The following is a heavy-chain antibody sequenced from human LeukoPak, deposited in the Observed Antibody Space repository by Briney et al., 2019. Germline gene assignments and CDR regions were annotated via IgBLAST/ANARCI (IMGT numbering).Heavy chain of an antibody. CDR1: GGSLSSGGYY. D-gene: IGHD2-21*02. CDR3: ARTDPVVVTAQDAFDI. J-gene: IGHJ3*02. CDR2: IYYSGST. Sequence: SETLSLTCTVSGGSLSSGGYYWSWIRPHPGKGLEWIGYIYYSGSTYYNPSLKCRVTISVDTSKNQFSLKLSSVTAADTAVYYCARTDPVVVTAQDAFDIWGQGTMVTVSS. V-gene: IGHV4-31*03.